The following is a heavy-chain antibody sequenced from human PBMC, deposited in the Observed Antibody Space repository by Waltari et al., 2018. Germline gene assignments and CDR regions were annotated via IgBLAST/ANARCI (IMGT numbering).Heavy chain of an antibody. CDR3: VRVSWIDYVDK. J-gene: IGHJ4*02. CDR2: IHSSGDT. D-gene: IGHD6-13*01. CDR1: GFSLNSYY. Sequence: VLLQESGPGLVKPSATLSLTCSVSGFSLNSYYWSWIRQPAGKGLEWIGRIHSSGDTNDNPSLKSRVTVSIDTSKNQFSLKMTAVTAADTAVYYCVRVSWIDYVDKWGQGILVTVSS. V-gene: IGHV4-4*07.